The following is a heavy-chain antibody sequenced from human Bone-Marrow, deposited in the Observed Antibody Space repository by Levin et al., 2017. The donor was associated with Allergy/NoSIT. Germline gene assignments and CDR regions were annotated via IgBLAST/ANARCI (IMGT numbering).Heavy chain of an antibody. J-gene: IGHJ6*02. CDR1: GGSISSSSYY. CDR2: IYYSGST. V-gene: IGHV4-39*07. CDR3: AREVAYDGPSDYSGMDV. Sequence: SGTLSLTCTVSGGSISSSSYYWGWIRQPPGKGLEWIGTIYYSGSTYYNPSLKSRVTISIDMSKNQFSPKLSSVTAADTAVYYCAREVAYDGPSDYSGMDVWGQGTTVTVSS. D-gene: IGHD5-12*01.